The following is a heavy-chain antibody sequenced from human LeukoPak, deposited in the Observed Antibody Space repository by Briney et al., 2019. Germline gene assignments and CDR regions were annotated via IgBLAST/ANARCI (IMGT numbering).Heavy chain of an antibody. CDR2: IYYSGST. Sequence: SETLSLTCAVSGGSISSYYWSWIRQPPGKGLEWIGYIYYSGSTNYNPSLKSRVTIPVDTSKNQFSLKLSSVTAADTAVYYCARDGGSGSYPSDAFDIWGQGTMVTVSS. CDR3: ARDGGSGSYPSDAFDI. CDR1: GGSISSYY. V-gene: IGHV4-59*01. J-gene: IGHJ3*02. D-gene: IGHD3-10*01.